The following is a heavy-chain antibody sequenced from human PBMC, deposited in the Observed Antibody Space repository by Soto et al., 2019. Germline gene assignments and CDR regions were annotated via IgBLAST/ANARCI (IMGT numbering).Heavy chain of an antibody. CDR1: GASIRSTY. Sequence: LSLTCTVSGASIRSTYWSWIRQAPGKGLEWVAVISYDGSNKYYADSVKGRFTISRDNSKNTLYLQMNSLRAEDTAVYYCAKDSQVYGSGSYYPDPAYFDYWGQGTLVTVSS. CDR3: AKDSQVYGSGSYYPDPAYFDY. D-gene: IGHD3-10*01. J-gene: IGHJ4*02. V-gene: IGHV3-30*18. CDR2: ISYDGSNK.